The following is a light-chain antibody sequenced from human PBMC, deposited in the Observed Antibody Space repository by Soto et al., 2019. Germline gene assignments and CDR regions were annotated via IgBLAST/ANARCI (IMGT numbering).Light chain of an antibody. CDR3: CSYAGSSTFLVV. J-gene: IGLJ2*01. V-gene: IGLV2-23*03. CDR1: SSDVGSYNL. CDR2: EGS. Sequence: QSVLTQPASVSGSPGQSITISCTGTSSDVGSYNLVSWYQQHPGKAPKLMIYEGSKRPSGVSNRFSGSKSDNTASLTISGLQAEDEADYYCCSYAGSSTFLVVFGGGTKLTVL.